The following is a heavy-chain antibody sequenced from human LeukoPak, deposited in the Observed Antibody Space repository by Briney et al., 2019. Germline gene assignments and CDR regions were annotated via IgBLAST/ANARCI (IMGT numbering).Heavy chain of an antibody. V-gene: IGHV3-48*04. CDR3: ARHVKVGARTSRDWFDP. Sequence: GGSLRLSCAASGFTFSSYSMNWVRQAPGKGLEWVSYISSSSSTIYYADSVKGRFTISRDNAKNSLYLQMNSLRAEDTAVYYCARHVKVGARTSRDWFDPWGQGTLVTVSS. CDR2: ISSSSSTI. J-gene: IGHJ5*02. D-gene: IGHD2-2*01. CDR1: GFTFSSYS.